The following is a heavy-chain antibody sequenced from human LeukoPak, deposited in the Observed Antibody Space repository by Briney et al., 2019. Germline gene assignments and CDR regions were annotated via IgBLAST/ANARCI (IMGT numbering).Heavy chain of an antibody. D-gene: IGHD6-19*01. CDR1: GDSFSSVTDY. J-gene: IGHJ4*02. CDR3: AQQWLVQGYFDY. V-gene: IGHV4-39*07. Sequence: SETLSLTCSVSGDSFSSVTDYWAWIRQPPGKGLEWIGSIYYSGSTYYNPSLKSRVTISVDTSKNQFSLKLSSVTAADTAVYYRAQQWLVQGYFDYWGQGTLVTVSS. CDR2: IYYSGST.